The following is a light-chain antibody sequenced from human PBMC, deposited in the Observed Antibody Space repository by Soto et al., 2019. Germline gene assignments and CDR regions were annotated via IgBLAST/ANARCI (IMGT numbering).Light chain of an antibody. V-gene: IGKV1-5*01. CDR1: QDIDIS. CDR3: QHYDTFSWT. Sequence: AQSPSTLSVSVGDLVTITCRASQDIDISLAWFQQRPGKAPKVLIYAASGLVTGVPPTFSGSGSGTEFTLTISSVQPDDFATYFCQHYDTFSWTFGQGTKVDIK. CDR2: AAS. J-gene: IGKJ1*01.